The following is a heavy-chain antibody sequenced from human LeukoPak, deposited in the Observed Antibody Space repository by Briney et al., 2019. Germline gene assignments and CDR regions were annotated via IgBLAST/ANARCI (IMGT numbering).Heavy chain of an antibody. CDR3: ARAVTMIVVVPGGDY. D-gene: IGHD3-22*01. CDR1: GFTFSSYA. CDR2: ISYDGSNK. V-gene: IGHV3-30-3*01. Sequence: GGSLRLSCAASGFTFSSYAMHWVRQAPGKGLEWVAVISYDGSNKYCADSVKGRFTISRDNSKNTLYLQMNSLRAEDTAVYYCARAVTMIVVVPGGDYWGQGTLVTVSS. J-gene: IGHJ4*02.